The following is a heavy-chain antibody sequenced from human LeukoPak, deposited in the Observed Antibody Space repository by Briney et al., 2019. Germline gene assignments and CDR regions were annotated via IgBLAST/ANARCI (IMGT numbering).Heavy chain of an antibody. CDR2: IKQDGSEK. Sequence: PGGSLRLSCAASGFTFSSYWMSWVRQAPGKGLEWVANIKQDGSEKYYVDSVKGRFTISRDNAKNSLYLQMNSLRAEDTAVCYCARDQTYCGGDCYGYWGQGTLVTVSS. CDR1: GFTFSSYW. D-gene: IGHD2-21*01. J-gene: IGHJ4*02. CDR3: ARDQTYCGGDCYGY. V-gene: IGHV3-7*01.